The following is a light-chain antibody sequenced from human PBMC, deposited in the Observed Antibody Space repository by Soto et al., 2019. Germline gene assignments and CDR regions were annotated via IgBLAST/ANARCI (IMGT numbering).Light chain of an antibody. J-gene: IGKJ4*02. CDR3: QQYDNLPLT. Sequence: DIQMTQSPSSLSASVGERVTITCKASQDISNYLNWYQQKPGKAPKLLIYDASNLETGVPSRFSGSGSGTDFTFTISSLQPEDIASHYCQQYDNLPLTFGGGTKVEIK. V-gene: IGKV1-33*01. CDR1: QDISNY. CDR2: DAS.